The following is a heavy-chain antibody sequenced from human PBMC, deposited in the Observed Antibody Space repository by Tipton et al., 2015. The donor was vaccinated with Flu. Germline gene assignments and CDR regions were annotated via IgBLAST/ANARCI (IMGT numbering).Heavy chain of an antibody. CDR2: INQDGSVK. CDR3: ARAIAGADSL. Sequence: SLRLSCAASGFNLNNYWMSWVRQAPGKGLEWVANINQDGSVKYYVDSVKGRFSISRDNAKNSLYLQMNNLRVEDTAVYYCARAIAGADSLWGQGTLVTVSS. CDR1: GFNLNNYW. V-gene: IGHV3-7*01. J-gene: IGHJ4*02. D-gene: IGHD3-16*01.